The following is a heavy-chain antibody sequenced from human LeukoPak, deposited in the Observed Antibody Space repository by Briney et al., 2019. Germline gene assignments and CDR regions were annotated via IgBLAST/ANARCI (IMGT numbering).Heavy chain of an antibody. CDR1: GLTFSNYA. J-gene: IGHJ4*02. V-gene: IGHV3-23*01. D-gene: IGHD3-22*01. CDR2: ISGGGGST. CDR3: AKDLRYDSSGYYSY. Sequence: GGSLRLSCAASGLTFSNYAMSWVRQAPGKGLEWVSAISGGGGSTYYADSVKGRSTISRDNSKNTLYLQMNSLRAEDTAVYYCAKDLRYDSSGYYSYWGQGTLVTVSS.